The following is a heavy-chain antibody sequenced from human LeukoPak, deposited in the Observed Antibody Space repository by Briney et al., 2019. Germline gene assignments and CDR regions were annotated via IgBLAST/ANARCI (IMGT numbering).Heavy chain of an antibody. V-gene: IGHV3-48*03. D-gene: IGHD3-10*01. CDR3: ARDHGGVLVRGVIDY. Sequence: GGSLRLSCAASGFTLSSYEMNWVRQAPGKGLEWVSYISSSGRTIYYADSVKGRFTISRDNANNSLYLHMNSLRAEDTAVYYCARDHGGVLVRGVIDYWGQGTLVTVSS. CDR1: GFTLSSYE. CDR2: ISSSGRTI. J-gene: IGHJ4*02.